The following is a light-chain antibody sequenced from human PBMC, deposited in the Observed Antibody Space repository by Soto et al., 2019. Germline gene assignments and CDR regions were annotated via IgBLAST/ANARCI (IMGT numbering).Light chain of an antibody. CDR3: AVWDDSLNGGV. Sequence: QSVLTQAPSASGTPGQRVTISCSGSSSNIGSNTVNWYQQLPGTAPKVLIYSNDQRPSGVPDRFSGSKSGTSASLAIGGLQSEDEADYYCAVWDDSLNGGVFGGGTKVTVL. CDR2: SND. J-gene: IGLJ3*02. CDR1: SSNIGSNT. V-gene: IGLV1-44*01.